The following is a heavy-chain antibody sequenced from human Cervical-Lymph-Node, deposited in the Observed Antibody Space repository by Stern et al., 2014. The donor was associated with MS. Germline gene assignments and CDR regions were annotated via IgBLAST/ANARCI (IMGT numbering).Heavy chain of an antibody. J-gene: IGHJ4*02. CDR2: ISFEGSNT. V-gene: IGHV3-30*18. D-gene: IGHD6-19*01. Sequence: VQLLESGGGVVQPGRSLRLSCAASGFTFSDYGMYWVRQSPGRGLEWVALISFEGSNTHYSDSVKGRFTISRDNSKNTLYLQMNSLRADDTAVYYCAKVSRERGSYTSGWFDCWGQGTLVTVSS. CDR3: AKVSRERGSYTSGWFDC. CDR1: GFTFSDYG.